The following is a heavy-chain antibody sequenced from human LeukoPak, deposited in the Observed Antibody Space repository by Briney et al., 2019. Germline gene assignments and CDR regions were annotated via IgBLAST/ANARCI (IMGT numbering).Heavy chain of an antibody. CDR3: ARDPSGYDRSDY. CDR2: IIPILGIA. Sequence: SVKVSCKASGGTFSSYVISWVRQAPGQGLEWMGRIIPILGIANYAQKFQGRVTITADKSTSTAYMELSSPRSEDTAVYYCARDPSGYDRSDYWGQGTLVTVSS. D-gene: IGHD5-12*01. CDR1: GGTFSSYV. J-gene: IGHJ4*02. V-gene: IGHV1-69*04.